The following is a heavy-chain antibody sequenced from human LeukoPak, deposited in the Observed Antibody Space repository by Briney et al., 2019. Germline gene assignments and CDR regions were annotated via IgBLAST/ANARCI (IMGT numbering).Heavy chain of an antibody. Sequence: ASVKVSCKASGYTFTDYYIHWVRQAPGQGLEWMAWINPNSGGTYYAQNFHDRITLTRDTFISTAYMELSRLRSDDTAIYYCARANALYCSSTSCLFDYWGQGTLVTVSS. CDR1: GYTFTDYY. D-gene: IGHD2-2*01. CDR3: ARANALYCSSTSCLFDY. J-gene: IGHJ4*02. CDR2: INPNSGGT. V-gene: IGHV1-2*02.